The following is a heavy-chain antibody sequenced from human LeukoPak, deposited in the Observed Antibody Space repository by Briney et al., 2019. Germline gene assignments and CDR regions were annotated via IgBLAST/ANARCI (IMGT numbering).Heavy chain of an antibody. V-gene: IGHV1-18*01. CDR2: ISTHDGNT. D-gene: IGHD6-13*01. CDR3: AREMGIAAAGNTRSQVHDAFDI. CDR1: GYTFTSYG. J-gene: IGHJ3*02. Sequence: GASVKVSCKASGYTFTSYGFSWMRQAPGQGLEWMGWISTHDGNTKYAQNLQDRVSMTTDTSTSTVYMELRSLRSDDTAVYYCAREMGIAAAGNTRSQVHDAFDIWGQGTMVTVSS.